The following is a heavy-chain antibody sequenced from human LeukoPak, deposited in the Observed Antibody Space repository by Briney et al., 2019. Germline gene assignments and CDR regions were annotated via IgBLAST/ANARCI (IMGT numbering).Heavy chain of an antibody. V-gene: IGHV3-30*02. CDR3: TGDFDY. CDR1: GFTFRNYV. J-gene: IGHJ4*02. CDR2: TRSDGNDK. Sequence: GGSLRLSCAVSGFTFRNYVMHWVRQAPGKGLEWVAVTRSDGNDKYYADSVKGRFTISRDNSKNMLYLQMNSLRDEDTAVYYCTGDFDYWGQGTLVTVSS.